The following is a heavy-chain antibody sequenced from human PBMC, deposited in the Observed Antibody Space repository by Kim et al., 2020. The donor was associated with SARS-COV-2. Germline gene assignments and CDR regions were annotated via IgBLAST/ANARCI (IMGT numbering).Heavy chain of an antibody. D-gene: IGHD6-13*01. CDR1: GFTFSDYY. V-gene: IGHV3-11*01. J-gene: IGHJ2*01. Sequence: GGSLRLSCAASGFTFSDYYMSWIRQAPGKGLEWVSYISSSGSTIYYADSVKGRFTISRDNAKNSLYLQMNSLRAEDTAVYYCARVAAAGTGKWGYFDLWGRGTLVTVSS. CDR2: ISSSGSTI. CDR3: ARVAAAGTGKWGYFDL.